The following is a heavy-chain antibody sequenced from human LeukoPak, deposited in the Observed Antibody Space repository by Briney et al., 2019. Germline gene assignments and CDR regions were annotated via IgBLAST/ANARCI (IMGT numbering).Heavy chain of an antibody. V-gene: IGHV3-23*01. D-gene: IGHD3-10*01. CDR3: VRTIDYYGAGSTRGYFAH. J-gene: IGHJ4*02. Sequence: GGSLRLSCAASGFTFSNYAMTWVRQAPGKGLEWVSGISDSGGSVYYADSVKGRLTISRDNSKNTVYLQMSGLRAEDTAVYYCVRTIDYYGAGSTRGYFAHWGQGTLVTVSS. CDR2: ISDSGGSV. CDR1: GFTFSNYA.